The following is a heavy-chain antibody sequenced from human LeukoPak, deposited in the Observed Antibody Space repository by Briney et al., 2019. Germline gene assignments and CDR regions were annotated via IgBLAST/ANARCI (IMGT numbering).Heavy chain of an antibody. CDR3: AKAKYCSAGTCYFDY. V-gene: IGHV3-23*01. Sequence: GSLTLSYAASGFTFSSYAISWVRQAPGKGLEWVSTISSSGDSTYYADSVKGRFTISRDNSKNTLYLQMSSLRAEDTAVYYCAKAKYCSAGTCYFDYWGQGTLVTVSS. J-gene: IGHJ4*02. CDR2: ISSSGDST. D-gene: IGHD2-15*01. CDR1: GFTFSSYA.